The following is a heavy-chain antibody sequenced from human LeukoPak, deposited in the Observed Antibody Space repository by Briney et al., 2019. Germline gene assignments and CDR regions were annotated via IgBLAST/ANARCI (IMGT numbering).Heavy chain of an antibody. CDR3: ARADRITMIVVVRGGDYYFDY. V-gene: IGHV1-46*01. D-gene: IGHD3-22*01. J-gene: IGHJ4*02. Sequence: ASVNVSCKASGYTFTGYYMHWVRQAPGQGLEWMGIINPSGGSTSYAQKFQGRVTMTRDTSTSTVYMELSSLRSEDTAVYYCARADRITMIVVVRGGDYYFDYWGQGTLVTVSS. CDR1: GYTFTGYY. CDR2: INPSGGST.